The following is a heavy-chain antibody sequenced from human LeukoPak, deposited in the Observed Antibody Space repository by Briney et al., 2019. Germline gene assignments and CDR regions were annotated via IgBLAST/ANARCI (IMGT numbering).Heavy chain of an antibody. D-gene: IGHD3-16*01. CDR1: GYTFTVYY. CDR2: INPNSGGT. Sequence: ASVTVYFKASGYTFTVYYMHWVRQAPGQGLEWMGWINPNSGGTNYAQKFQGRVTMTRDTSISTAYMELSRLRSDDTAVYYCARSLPFSRYNWFDPWGQGTLVTVSS. J-gene: IGHJ5*02. V-gene: IGHV1-2*02. CDR3: ARSLPFSRYNWFDP.